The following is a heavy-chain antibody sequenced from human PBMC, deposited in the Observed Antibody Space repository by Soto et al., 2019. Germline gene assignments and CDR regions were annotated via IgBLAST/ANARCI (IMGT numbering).Heavy chain of an antibody. CDR2: IYPGDSDT. Sequence: GESLKISCKGSGYSFTSYWIGWVRQMPGKGLEWMGIIYPGDSDTRYSPSFQGQVTISADRSTSTAFLQWRSLKASDTAIYYCARRDYYSDTCHHCAFDVWGRGALVTVSS. D-gene: IGHD3-22*01. J-gene: IGHJ2*01. CDR1: GYSFTSYW. V-gene: IGHV5-51*01. CDR3: ARRDYYSDTCHHCAFDV.